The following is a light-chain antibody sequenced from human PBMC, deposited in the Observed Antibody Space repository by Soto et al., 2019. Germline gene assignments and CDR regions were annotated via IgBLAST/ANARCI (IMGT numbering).Light chain of an antibody. CDR1: SSNIGAGYD. J-gene: IGLJ3*02. CDR2: GNS. Sequence: QSVLTQPPSVSGAPGQRVTISCTGSSSNIGAGYDVHWYQQLPGTAPKLLIYGNSNRPSGVPDRFSGSKSGTSASLAITGLQAEDDADYYCQSYDSSPCGWVFGGGTKLTVL. CDR3: QSYDSSPCGWV. V-gene: IGLV1-40*01.